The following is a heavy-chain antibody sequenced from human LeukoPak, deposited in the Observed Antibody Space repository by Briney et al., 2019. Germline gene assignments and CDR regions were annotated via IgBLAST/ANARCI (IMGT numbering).Heavy chain of an antibody. Sequence: GESLKISCQASGYRFTSYWIGWVRPMPGKGLEWMGIIDPSDSETRFTPSFQGQVTISVDKSLTTANLQWDSRKASDAAMYYCARQTAMGRSGDYWGQGTVVTVTS. V-gene: IGHV5-51*01. CDR3: ARQTAMGRSGDY. CDR1: GYRFTSYW. J-gene: IGHJ4*02. CDR2: IDPSDSET. D-gene: IGHD5-18*01.